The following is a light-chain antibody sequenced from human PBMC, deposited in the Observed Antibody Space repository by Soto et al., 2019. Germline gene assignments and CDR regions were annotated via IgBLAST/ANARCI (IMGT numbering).Light chain of an antibody. Sequence: DIYMTQSPSSLSASVGDRVTINCRASQSISSYLTWYQQRPGKVPKLLIYVAATLQRGVPSRFSGNGSGTDFTLTISSLQPEDFATYFCQQSYTLPPTCGPGTTVDIK. CDR3: QQSYTLPPT. CDR2: VAA. J-gene: IGKJ3*01. CDR1: QSISSY. V-gene: IGKV1-39*01.